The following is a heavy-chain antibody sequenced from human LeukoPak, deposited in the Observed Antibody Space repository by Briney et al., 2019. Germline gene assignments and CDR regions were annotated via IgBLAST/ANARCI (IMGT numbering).Heavy chain of an antibody. CDR2: IYHSGST. V-gene: IGHV4-38-2*02. Sequence: SETLSLTCTVSGYSISSGYYWGWIRQPPGKGLEWIGSIYHSGSTYYNPSLKSRVTISVDTSKNQFSLKLSSVTAADTAVYYCAMSNYYGSGSYYSDYWGQGTLVTVSS. J-gene: IGHJ4*02. D-gene: IGHD3-10*01. CDR3: AMSNYYGSGSYYSDY. CDR1: GYSISSGYY.